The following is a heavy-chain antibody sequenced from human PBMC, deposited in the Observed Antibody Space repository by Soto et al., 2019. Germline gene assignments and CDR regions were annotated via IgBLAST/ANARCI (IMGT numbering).Heavy chain of an antibody. CDR2: INPSGGST. Sequence: GASVKVSCPASGYTFTSYYMGWVRQAPGQGLEWMGIINPSGGSTSYAQKFQGRVTMTRDTSTSTVYMELSSLRSEDTAVYYCARDGPGDCGGDCPDAVDIWGQGTMVTVSS. CDR1: GYTFTSYY. J-gene: IGHJ3*02. D-gene: IGHD2-21*02. CDR3: ARDGPGDCGGDCPDAVDI. V-gene: IGHV1-46*01.